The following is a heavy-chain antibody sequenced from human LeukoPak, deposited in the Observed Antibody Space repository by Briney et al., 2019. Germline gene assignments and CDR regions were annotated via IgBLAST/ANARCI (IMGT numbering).Heavy chain of an antibody. CDR2: VTGSAATT. Sequence: GGSLRLSCAASGFTFRSYAMSWVRQAPGKGLEWVSTVTGSAATTYYADSVKGRFTISRDNSKNTLYLQMNSLRAEDTAVYYCAKVAAMIVVWFDYWGQGTLVTVSS. V-gene: IGHV3-23*01. J-gene: IGHJ4*02. D-gene: IGHD3-22*01. CDR3: AKVAAMIVVWFDY. CDR1: GFTFRSYA.